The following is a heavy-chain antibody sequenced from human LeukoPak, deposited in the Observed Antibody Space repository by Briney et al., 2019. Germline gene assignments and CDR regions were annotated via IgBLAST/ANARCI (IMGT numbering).Heavy chain of an antibody. CDR1: GFTFSSYP. Sequence: GGSLRLSCAASGFTFSSYPMHWVRQAPGKGLEWVAFISYDGSNKNYADSVKGRFAISRDNSKNTLYLQMNSLRAEDTAVYYCARAPHYSNYGPYYYGMDVWGQGTTVTVSS. J-gene: IGHJ6*02. D-gene: IGHD4-11*01. V-gene: IGHV3-30*09. CDR2: ISYDGSNK. CDR3: ARAPHYSNYGPYYYGMDV.